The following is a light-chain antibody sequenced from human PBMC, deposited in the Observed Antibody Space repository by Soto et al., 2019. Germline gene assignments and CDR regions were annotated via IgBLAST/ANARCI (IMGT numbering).Light chain of an antibody. J-gene: IGKJ2*01. Sequence: EIVLTQSPGTLSVSSGESATLSCRASQSVTSNYVAWYQQTPGLPPRLLIFGASNRATGIPDRFSGGVSGTDFTLTISRLEPEDFALYICQQYGSSPYTFGLGTKLE. CDR2: GAS. CDR3: QQYGSSPYT. V-gene: IGKV3-20*01. CDR1: QSVTSNY.